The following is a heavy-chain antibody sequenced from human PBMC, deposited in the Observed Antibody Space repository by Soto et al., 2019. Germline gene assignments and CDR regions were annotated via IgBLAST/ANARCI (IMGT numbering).Heavy chain of an antibody. J-gene: IGHJ4*02. CDR3: ARAAQQANFDY. CDR1: GYNFTSYY. V-gene: IGHV1-46*03. D-gene: IGHD6-13*01. CDR2: INPSGGST. Sequence: QVQLVQSGAEVKKPGASVKVSCKASGYNFTSYYMHWVRQAPGQGLEWMGIINPSGGSTSYAQKFQGRVTMTRDTSTRTVYMELSSLRSEDTAVYYCARAAQQANFDYWGQGTLVTVSS.